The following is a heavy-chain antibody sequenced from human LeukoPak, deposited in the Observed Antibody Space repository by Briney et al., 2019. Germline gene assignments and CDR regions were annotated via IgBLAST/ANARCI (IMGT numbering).Heavy chain of an antibody. CDR1: GGSISSYY. CDR2: IYYSGST. V-gene: IGHV4-59*01. J-gene: IGHJ4*02. D-gene: IGHD2-2*01. Sequence: SETLSLTCTVSGGSISSYYWSWIRQPPGKGLEWIGYIYYSGSTNYNPSLKSRVTISVDTSKNQFSLKLSSVTAADTAVYYCVRDRTKYCSSTSCPLDYWGQGTLVTVSS. CDR3: VRDRTKYCSSTSCPLDY.